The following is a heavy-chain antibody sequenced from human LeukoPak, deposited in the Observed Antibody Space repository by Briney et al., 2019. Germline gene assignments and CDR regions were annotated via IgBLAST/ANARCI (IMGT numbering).Heavy chain of an antibody. CDR3: AKDQSNWNEGFDY. Sequence: GGSLRLSCAASGFTFSSYAMSWVRQAPGKGLEWVSAISGSGGSTYYADSVKGRFTISSDNSKNTLYLQMNSLRAEDTAVYYCAKDQSNWNEGFDYWGQGTLVTVSS. CDR1: GFTFSSYA. V-gene: IGHV3-23*01. D-gene: IGHD1-1*01. J-gene: IGHJ4*02. CDR2: ISGSGGST.